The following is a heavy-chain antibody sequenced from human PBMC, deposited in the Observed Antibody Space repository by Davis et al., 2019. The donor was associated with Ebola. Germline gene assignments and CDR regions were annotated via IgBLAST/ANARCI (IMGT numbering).Heavy chain of an antibody. CDR1: GFTFSSYS. Sequence: GESLKISCAASGFTFSSYSMNWVRQAPGTGLEWVSSISSSSSYIYYADSVKGRFTISRDNAKNSLYLQMNSLRAEDTAVYYCARDVVGTGSSGYPDLDYWGQGTLVTVSS. J-gene: IGHJ4*02. D-gene: IGHD3-22*01. V-gene: IGHV3-21*01. CDR2: ISSSSSYI. CDR3: ARDVVGTGSSGYPDLDY.